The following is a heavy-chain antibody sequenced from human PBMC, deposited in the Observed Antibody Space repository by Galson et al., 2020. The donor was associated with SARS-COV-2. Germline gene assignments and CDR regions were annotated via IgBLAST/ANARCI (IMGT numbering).Heavy chain of an antibody. CDR2: IKHDGSEK. D-gene: IGHD2-15*01. Sequence: GDSLKISCEASGFGFSYYWMSWVRQAPGRGLEWVANIKHDGSEKYYVDSVKGRFTISRDNPKNSLYLQMNNLRVEDTAVYHCARVDCSGGSCYPGNYWGQGTLVTVSS. CDR1: GFGFSYYW. J-gene: IGHJ4*02. CDR3: ARVDCSGGSCYPGNY. V-gene: IGHV3-7*03.